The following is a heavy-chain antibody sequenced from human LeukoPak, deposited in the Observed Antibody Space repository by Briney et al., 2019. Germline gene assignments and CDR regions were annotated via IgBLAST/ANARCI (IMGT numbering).Heavy chain of an antibody. Sequence: PSETLSLTCTVSGDSINYCYWSWIRQSPGKGLEWIGYVYCNGSAKYNPSLKSRVTISVDMSKNQFSLKVSSVTAADTAIYYCARKGGHFDYWGQGTLVTVSS. CDR2: VYCNGSA. V-gene: IGHV4-59*01. CDR3: ARKGGHFDY. D-gene: IGHD2-15*01. J-gene: IGHJ4*02. CDR1: GDSINYCY.